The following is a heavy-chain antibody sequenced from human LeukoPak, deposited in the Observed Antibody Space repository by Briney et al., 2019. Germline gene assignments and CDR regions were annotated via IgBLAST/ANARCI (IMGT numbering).Heavy chain of an antibody. J-gene: IGHJ3*02. CDR1: GGSISSGDYY. Sequence: TSETLSLTCTVSGGSISSGDYYWSWIRQPPGKGLEWIGYIYYSGSTYYNPSLKSRVTISVDTSKNQFSLKLSSVTAADTAVYYCGRVDWGDSSDAFDIWGQGTMVTVSS. CDR2: IYYSGST. CDR3: GRVDWGDSSDAFDI. V-gene: IGHV4-30-4*08. D-gene: IGHD7-27*01.